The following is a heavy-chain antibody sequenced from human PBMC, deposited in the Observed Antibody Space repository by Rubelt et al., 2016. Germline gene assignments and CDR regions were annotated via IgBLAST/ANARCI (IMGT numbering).Heavy chain of an antibody. D-gene: IGHD3-22*01. Sequence: QVQLVQSGAEVKKPGSSVKVSCKASGGTFSSSAISWVRPAPGQGLEWMGRIIPILGIATYAQKFQGRVTITADKSTSTAYRELSSLRSEDTAVYYCARGGHDSGGYYLYYFDYWGQGTLVTVSS. CDR1: GGTFSSSA. CDR3: ARGGHDSGGYYLYYFDY. CDR2: IIPILGIA. J-gene: IGHJ4*02. V-gene: IGHV1-69*04.